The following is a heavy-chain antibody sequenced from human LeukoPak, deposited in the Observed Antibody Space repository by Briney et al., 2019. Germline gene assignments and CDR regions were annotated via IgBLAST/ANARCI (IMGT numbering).Heavy chain of an antibody. J-gene: IGHJ6*02. CDR1: GYTFTSYA. CDR2: INAGNGNT. Sequence: ASVKVSCKASGYTFTSYAMHWVRQAPGQRLEWMGWINAGNGNTKYSQKFQGRVTITRDTSASTAYMELSSLRSEDTAVYYCASLTSGWELLNYYCYGMDVWGQGTTVTVSS. D-gene: IGHD1-26*01. CDR3: ASLTSGWELLNYYCYGMDV. V-gene: IGHV1-3*01.